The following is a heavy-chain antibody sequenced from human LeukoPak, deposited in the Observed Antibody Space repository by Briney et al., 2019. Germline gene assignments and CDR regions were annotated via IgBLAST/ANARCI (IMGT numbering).Heavy chain of an antibody. CDR2: IFDSGPT. CDR1: VFTVRNNY. D-gene: IGHD1-1*01. V-gene: IGHV3-66*01. Sequence: PGGSLRLSCAASVFTVRNNYMRWVRQAPGKGLEWVSVIFDSGPTYYADSVRGRFTISGDNSKSTLYLQMNNLRAEDTGVYYCARGYERDPFDIWGQGTMVTVSS. CDR3: ARGYERDPFDI. J-gene: IGHJ3*02.